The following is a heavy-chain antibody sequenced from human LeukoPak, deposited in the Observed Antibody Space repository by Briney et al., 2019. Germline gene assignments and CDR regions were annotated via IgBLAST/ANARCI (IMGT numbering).Heavy chain of an antibody. CDR3: AKGSSSWTSPLDY. J-gene: IGHJ4*02. CDR2: ISYDGSNK. V-gene: IGHV3-30*18. CDR1: GFTFSSYG. Sequence: GGSLRLSCAASGFTFSSYGMLWVRQAPGKGLEWVAVISYDGSNKYYADSVKGRFTISRDNSKNTLYLQMNSLRAEDTAVYYCAKGSSSWTSPLDYWGQGTLVTVSS. D-gene: IGHD6-13*01.